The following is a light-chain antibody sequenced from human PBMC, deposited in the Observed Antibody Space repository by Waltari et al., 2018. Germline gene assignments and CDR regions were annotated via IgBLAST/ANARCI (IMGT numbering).Light chain of an antibody. V-gene: IGKV3-11*01. J-gene: IGKJ4*01. Sequence: EIVLTQSPATLSLSPGERATLSCRASERVSYYLACYQQRPGQAPRLLLYDTSHRATAIPDRFSGSGSETDFTLTISSLEPEDFAVYYCQQRRNWPLTFGGGTKVEIK. CDR2: DTS. CDR3: QQRRNWPLT. CDR1: ERVSYY.